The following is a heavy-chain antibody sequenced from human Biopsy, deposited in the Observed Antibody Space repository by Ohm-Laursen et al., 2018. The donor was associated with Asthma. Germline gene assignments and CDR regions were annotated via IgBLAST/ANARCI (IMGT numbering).Heavy chain of an antibody. CDR2: ISYDGSSI. CDR3: AREGVAGTHIED. Sequence: LSLTCAASGFSFSDYYMTWMRQAPGKGLEWVAVISYDGSSIYYADSVKGRFTISRDNSKNTLSLQMNSLTAEDTAVYYCAREGVAGTHIEDWGQGTLVTVSS. V-gene: IGHV3-30-3*01. D-gene: IGHD6-19*01. CDR1: GFSFSDYY. J-gene: IGHJ4*02.